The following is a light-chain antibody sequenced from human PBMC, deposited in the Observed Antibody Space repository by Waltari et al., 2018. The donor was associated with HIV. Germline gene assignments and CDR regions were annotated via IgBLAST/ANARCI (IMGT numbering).Light chain of an antibody. CDR3: CSYAGSFVV. CDR1: SSEGGIYKL. CDR2: EGS. V-gene: IGLV2-23*01. Sequence: QVALAQPASVVGSPGQSITIPRTGNSSEGGIYKLVPRYQQYPGKAPKLMIYEGSKRPSGVSNRFSGSKSGNTASLTSSGLQTEDEADYYCCSYAGSFVVFGGGTKLTVL. J-gene: IGLJ2*01.